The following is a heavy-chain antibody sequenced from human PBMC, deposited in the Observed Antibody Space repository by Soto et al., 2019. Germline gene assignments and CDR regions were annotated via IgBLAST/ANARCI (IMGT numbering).Heavy chain of an antibody. CDR2: IFHSGST. Sequence: QLQLQESGSGLVKPSQTLSLTCAVSGGAISSGGYSWSWIRQPPGKGLEWIGYIFHSGSTSYNPSLKSRVTISVDRSKNQFSPKLSSGTAADTAVYYCASSHAGAHITAAVHWGQGTLVTVSS. V-gene: IGHV4-30-2*01. CDR3: ASSHAGAHITAAVH. D-gene: IGHD6-13*01. CDR1: GGAISSGGYS. J-gene: IGHJ4*02.